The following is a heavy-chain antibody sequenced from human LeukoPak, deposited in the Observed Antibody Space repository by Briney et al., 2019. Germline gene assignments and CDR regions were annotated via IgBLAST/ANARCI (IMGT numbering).Heavy chain of an antibody. CDR1: GDSVSSSTAA. Sequence: SQTLSLTCAISGDSVSSSTAAWNWVWQSPSRGLEWLGRTYYRSKWYTDYAVSVRSRININPDTSKNQFSLQLNSVTPEDTAVYYCARYPTGWYLDYWGQGTLVTVSS. CDR2: TYYRSKWYT. CDR3: ARYPTGWYLDY. J-gene: IGHJ4*02. D-gene: IGHD6-19*01. V-gene: IGHV6-1*01.